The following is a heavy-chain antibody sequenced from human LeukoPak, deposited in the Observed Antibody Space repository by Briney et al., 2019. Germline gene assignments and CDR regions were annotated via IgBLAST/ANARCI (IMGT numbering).Heavy chain of an antibody. Sequence: GGSLRLSCAASGFTFSSYWMNWVRQAPGKGLVWVSRIASDGSSTTYADSVKGRFSISRDNAKNTLYLQMSSLRVEDTAVYYCARGRPHGNDYWGQGTLVTVSS. V-gene: IGHV3-74*01. CDR1: GFTFSSYW. CDR2: IASDGSST. CDR3: ARGRPHGNDY. D-gene: IGHD4-23*01. J-gene: IGHJ4*02.